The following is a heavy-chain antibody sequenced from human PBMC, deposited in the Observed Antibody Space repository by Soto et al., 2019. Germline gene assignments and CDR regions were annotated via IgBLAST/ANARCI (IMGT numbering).Heavy chain of an antibody. CDR3: ARSVWFGELLPLYYYYGVDV. CDR1: GGSISSGGYY. D-gene: IGHD3-10*01. CDR2: IYYSGST. Sequence: SETLSLTCTVSGGSISSGGYYWSWIRQHPGKGLEWIGYIYYSGSTYYNPSLKSRVTISVDTSKNQFSLKLSSVTAADTAVYYCARSVWFGELLPLYYYYGVDVWGQGTTVTVSS. V-gene: IGHV4-31*03. J-gene: IGHJ6*02.